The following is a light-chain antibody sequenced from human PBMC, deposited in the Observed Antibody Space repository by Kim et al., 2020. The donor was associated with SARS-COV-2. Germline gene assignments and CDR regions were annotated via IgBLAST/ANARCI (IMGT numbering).Light chain of an antibody. V-gene: IGLV1-44*01. CDR3: ASWDDTLTVWV. CDR1: NSNIGSHT. CDR2: SNN. Sequence: ELTQPPSASATPGQRVTISCSGSNSNIGSHTVNWYQQVPGTAPKLVISSNNQRPSGVPDRFSGSKSGTSASLAISGLQSEDEAHYFCASWDDTLTVWVFGGGTQLTVL. J-gene: IGLJ3*02.